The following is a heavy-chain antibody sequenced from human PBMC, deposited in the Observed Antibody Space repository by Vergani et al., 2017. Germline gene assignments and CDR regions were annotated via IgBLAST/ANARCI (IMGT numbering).Heavy chain of an antibody. D-gene: IGHD3-22*01. J-gene: IGHJ4*02. V-gene: IGHV4-4*09. Sequence: QVQLPESGPGLVKPSETLSLTCTVSGGSISSYYWSWIRQPPGKGLAWIGYIYTSGSTNYNPSLKSRVTISVDTSKNQFSLKLSSVTAADTAVYYCATGLDSSGYYSRDYWGQGTLVTVSS. CDR1: GGSISSYY. CDR2: IYTSGST. CDR3: ATGLDSSGYYSRDY.